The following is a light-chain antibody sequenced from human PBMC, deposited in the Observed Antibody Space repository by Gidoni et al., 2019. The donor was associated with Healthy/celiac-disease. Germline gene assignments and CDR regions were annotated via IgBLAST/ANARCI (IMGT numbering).Light chain of an antibody. V-gene: IGKV1-27*01. CDR2: AAS. Sequence: IQITQSPSSLSASVGDRVTIPCRASQGISNYLAWYQQKPGEVPKLLIYAASTLQSGVPSRFSGSGSGTDFTLTISSLQPEDVATYYCQKYNSAPFTFXHXTKVXIK. J-gene: IGKJ3*01. CDR3: QKYNSAPFT. CDR1: QGISNY.